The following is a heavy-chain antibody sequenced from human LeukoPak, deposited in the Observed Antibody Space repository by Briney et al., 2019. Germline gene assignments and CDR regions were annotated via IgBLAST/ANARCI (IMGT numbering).Heavy chain of an antibody. CDR3: TRVEETATTAAIIRKYSYYYYYMDV. D-gene: IGHD4-11*01. J-gene: IGHJ6*03. V-gene: IGHV3-66*01. CDR2: IYSGGST. CDR1: GFTVSSNY. Sequence: GGSLRLSCAASGFTVSSNYMSWVRQAPGKGLEWVSVIYSGGSTYYADSVKGRFTISRDNSKNSLYLQMSSLRAEDTAVYYCTRVEETATTAAIIRKYSYYYYYMDVWGKGNTVTVSS.